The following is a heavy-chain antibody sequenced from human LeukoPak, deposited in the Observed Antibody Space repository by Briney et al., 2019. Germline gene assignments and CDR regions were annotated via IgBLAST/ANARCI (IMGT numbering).Heavy chain of an antibody. J-gene: IGHJ4*02. CDR3: AKDEPQLVYCSGGSCYHGY. D-gene: IGHD2-15*01. V-gene: IGHV3-23*01. Sequence: QAGGFLILSCAGSGFTFSSYAMSWFRQAPGKGLEWVSAISGSGGSTYYADSVKGRFTISRDDSKNPLYLQMNSLRAEDTAVYYCAKDEPQLVYCSGGSCYHGYWGQGTLVTVSS. CDR1: GFTFSSYA. CDR2: ISGSGGST.